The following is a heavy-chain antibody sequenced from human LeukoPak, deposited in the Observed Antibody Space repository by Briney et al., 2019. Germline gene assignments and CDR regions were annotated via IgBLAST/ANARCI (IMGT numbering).Heavy chain of an antibody. Sequence: GGSLRLSCAASGFTFSSYSMNWVRQAPGKGLEWVSSISSSGSTIYYADSVKGRFTISRDNAKSSLYLQMNSLRAEDTAVYYCARGGFSYFQHWGQGTLVTVSS. V-gene: IGHV3-48*04. CDR2: ISSSGSTI. CDR1: GFTFSSYS. J-gene: IGHJ1*01. CDR3: ARGGFSYFQH. D-gene: IGHD3-3*01.